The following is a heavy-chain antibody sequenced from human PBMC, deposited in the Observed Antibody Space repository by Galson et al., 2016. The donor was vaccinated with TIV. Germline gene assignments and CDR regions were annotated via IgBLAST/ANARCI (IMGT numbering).Heavy chain of an antibody. Sequence: SLRLSCAASGFTFNNSAIHWVRQAPGRGLEWVAVISYDGNNKYYADSVKSRFTLSRDNSKNTLYLQMNSLKTEDTAVYYCARGEGDYFYYYFYYMDVWGKGTTVTVSS. CDR3: ARGEGDYFYYYFYYMDV. D-gene: IGHD4-17*01. CDR1: GFTFNNSA. V-gene: IGHV3-30*04. CDR2: ISYDGNNK. J-gene: IGHJ6*03.